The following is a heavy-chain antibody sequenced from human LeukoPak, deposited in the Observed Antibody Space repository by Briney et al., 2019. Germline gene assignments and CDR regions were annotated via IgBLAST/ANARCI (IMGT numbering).Heavy chain of an antibody. CDR1: GGSFSGYY. CDR2: INHSGST. D-gene: IGHD3-16*01. V-gene: IGHV4-34*01. Sequence: PSETLSLTCAVYGGSFSGYYWSWIRQPPGKGLEWIGEINHSGSTNYNPSLKSRVTISVDTSKNQFSLKLSSVTAADTAVYYCARRGYEIDYWGQGTLVTVSS. J-gene: IGHJ4*02. CDR3: ARRGYEIDY.